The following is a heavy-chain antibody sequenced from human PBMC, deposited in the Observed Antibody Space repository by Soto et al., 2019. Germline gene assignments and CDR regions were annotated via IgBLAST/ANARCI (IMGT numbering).Heavy chain of an antibody. Sequence: EVHLVESGGGLVQPGGSLRLSCAASGFTFSDYWMSWVRQAPGKGLEWVANINQDASARNYAGSVKGRFTISRENARDSLYLQMNRLRDEDRAVYYCARVGDYGDRHCDCWCQGTLVTVSS. V-gene: IGHV3-7*01. CDR1: GFTFSDYW. D-gene: IGHD4-17*01. J-gene: IGHJ4*02. CDR2: INQDASAR. CDR3: ARVGDYGDRHCDC.